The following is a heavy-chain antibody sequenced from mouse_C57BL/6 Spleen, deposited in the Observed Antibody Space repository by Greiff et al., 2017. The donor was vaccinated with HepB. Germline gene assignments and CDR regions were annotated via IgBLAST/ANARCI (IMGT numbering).Heavy chain of an antibody. CDR2: IHPNSGST. V-gene: IGHV1-64*01. J-gene: IGHJ3*01. D-gene: IGHD2-3*01. CDR1: GYTFTSYW. CDR3: ARWGLLRYAWFAY. Sequence: QVQLQQPGAELVKPGASVKLSCKASGYTFTSYWMHWVKQRPGQGLEWIGMIHPNSGSTNYNEKFKSKATLTVDTSSSTAYMQLSSLTSEDSAVYYCARWGLLRYAWFAYWGQGTLFTVSA.